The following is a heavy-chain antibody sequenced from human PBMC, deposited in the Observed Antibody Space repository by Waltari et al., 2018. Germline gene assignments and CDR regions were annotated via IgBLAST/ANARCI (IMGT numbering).Heavy chain of an antibody. V-gene: IGHV4-39*07. CDR3: ARNWVGKTRRANWFDP. Sequence: QVQLHESGPGLVKSSETLSLTCTVSGASISSSSYYWAWIRQPPGKGLEWIASMHSSGTSYYNPSLKSRLTTSVDTSKNQFSLKVSSVTAADTAVYYCARNWVGKTRRANWFDPWGQGALVTVSS. D-gene: IGHD1-26*01. CDR2: MHSSGTS. J-gene: IGHJ5*02. CDR1: GASISSSSYY.